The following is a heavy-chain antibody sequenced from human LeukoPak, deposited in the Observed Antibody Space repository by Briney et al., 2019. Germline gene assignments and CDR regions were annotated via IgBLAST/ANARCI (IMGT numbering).Heavy chain of an antibody. CDR2: IRYDGSNK. V-gene: IGHV3-30*02. CDR3: ARGDVLLWFGELFLDY. D-gene: IGHD3-10*01. J-gene: IGHJ4*02. CDR1: GFTFRTYG. Sequence: GGSLRLSCAASGFTFRTYGMHWVRQAPGKGLEWVAFIRYDGSNKYYADSVKGRFTISRDNSKNTLYLQMNSLRAEDTAVYYCARGDVLLWFGELFLDYWGQGTLVTVSS.